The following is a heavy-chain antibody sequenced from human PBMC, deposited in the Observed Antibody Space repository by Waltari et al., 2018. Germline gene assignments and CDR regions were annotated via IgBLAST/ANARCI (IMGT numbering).Heavy chain of an antibody. CDR2: ISSSGSNI. Sequence: QVQLVESGGSLVMPGGSLILPCSLSDSIFSDHSMNWIGQAPGKGLECGSNISSSGSNICYADTVKGRFNISKDKAKNSLYLQTNIQRAEDTAVYYCARDNELCPYWGQGTLVTVSS. CDR1: DSIFSDHS. D-gene: IGHD2-2*01. J-gene: IGHJ4*02. V-gene: IGHV3-11*01. CDR3: ARDNELCPY.